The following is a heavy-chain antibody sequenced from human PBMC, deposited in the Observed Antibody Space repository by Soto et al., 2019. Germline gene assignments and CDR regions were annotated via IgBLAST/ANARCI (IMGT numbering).Heavy chain of an antibody. CDR2: INHSGST. J-gene: IGHJ5*02. Sequence: SETLSLTCAVYGGSFSDYYWSWIRQPPGKGLEWIGEINHSGSTNYNPSLKSRVTISVDTSKNQFSLKLSSVTAADTAVYYCARGGGYGSGSHYNNWFDPWGQGTPVTVSS. D-gene: IGHD3-10*01. CDR3: ARGGGYGSGSHYNNWFDP. CDR1: GGSFSDYY. V-gene: IGHV4-34*01.